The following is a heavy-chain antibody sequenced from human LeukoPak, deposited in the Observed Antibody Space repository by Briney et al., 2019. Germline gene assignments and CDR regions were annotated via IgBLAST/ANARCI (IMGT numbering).Heavy chain of an antibody. CDR3: ARSYTNHGGLPPY. V-gene: IGHV1-2*02. CDR2: INPNSGGT. J-gene: IGHJ4*02. CDR1: GYTFTAFY. D-gene: IGHD4-11*01. Sequence: GASVKVSCKASGYTFTAFYIHWVRQAPGQGLEWMGWINPNSGGTNYAQQFRDRVTMTRDTSIDTAYMELTRLISDDTAVYYCARSYTNHGGLPPYWGQGTLVTVSS.